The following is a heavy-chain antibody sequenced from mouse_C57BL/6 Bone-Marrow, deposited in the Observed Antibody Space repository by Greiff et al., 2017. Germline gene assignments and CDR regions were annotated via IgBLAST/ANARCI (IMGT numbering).Heavy chain of an antibody. V-gene: IGHV1-66*01. CDR2: IYPGSGNT. J-gene: IGHJ4*01. Sequence: VHLVESGPELVKPGASVKISCKASGYSFTSYYIHWVKQRPGQGLEWIGWIYPGSGNTKYNEKFKGKATLTADTSSSTAYMQLSSLTSEDSAVYYCARSSIMDYWGQGTSVTVSS. D-gene: IGHD2-3*01. CDR1: GYSFTSYY. CDR3: ARSSIMDY.